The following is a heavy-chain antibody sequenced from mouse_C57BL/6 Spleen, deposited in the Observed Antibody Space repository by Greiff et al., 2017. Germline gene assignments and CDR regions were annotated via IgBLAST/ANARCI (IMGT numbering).Heavy chain of an antibody. J-gene: IGHJ2*01. CDR1: GFSLSTSGLG. Sequence: QVTLKVSGPGILQSSQTLSLTCSFSGFSLSTSGLGVSWIRQPSGKGLEWLAHIYWDDDKRYNPSLKSRLTIAKDTSRNQIFLKITSVDTADTATYYCARSPFTIVSRGFDYWGQGTTLTVSS. CDR3: ARSPFTIVSRGFDY. V-gene: IGHV8-12*01. CDR2: IYWDDDK. D-gene: IGHD2-12*01.